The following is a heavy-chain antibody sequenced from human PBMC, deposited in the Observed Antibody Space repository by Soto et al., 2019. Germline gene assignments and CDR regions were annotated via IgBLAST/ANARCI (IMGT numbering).Heavy chain of an antibody. D-gene: IGHD6-13*01. CDR2: TYYRSKWYN. Sequence: KQSQTLSLTCAISGDSVSSNSAAWNWIRQSPSRGLEWLGRTYYRSKWYNDYAVSVKSRITINPDTSKNQFSLQLNSVTPEDTAVYYCARDSSSWYGVPNYFDYWGQGTLVTVSS. V-gene: IGHV6-1*01. CDR3: ARDSSSWYGVPNYFDY. CDR1: GDSVSSNSAA. J-gene: IGHJ4*02.